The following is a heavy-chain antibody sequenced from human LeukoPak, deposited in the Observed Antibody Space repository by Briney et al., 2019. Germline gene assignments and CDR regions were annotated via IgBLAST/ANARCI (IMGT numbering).Heavy chain of an antibody. D-gene: IGHD6-19*01. Sequence: GGSLRLSCAATGSTFRNYAMSWVRQAPGKGLEWVASLSGSGTNTFYADSVEGRFTISRDNSKNTLSLQMSSLRVEDTAVYYCAKDIDWLAFEDWGQGTLVTVSS. V-gene: IGHV3-23*01. CDR1: GSTFRNYA. CDR3: AKDIDWLAFED. CDR2: LSGSGTNT. J-gene: IGHJ4*02.